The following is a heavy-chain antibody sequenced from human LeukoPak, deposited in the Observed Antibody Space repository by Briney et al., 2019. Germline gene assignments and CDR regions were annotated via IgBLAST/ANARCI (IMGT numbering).Heavy chain of an antibody. Sequence: PSETLSLTCAVYGGSFSGYYWSWIRQPPGKGLEWIGEINHSGSTNYNPSLKSRVTISVDTSKNQFSVKLSSVTAADTAVYYCYYGSGSQFDYWGQGTLVTVSS. CDR3: YYGSGSQFDY. CDR1: GGSFSGYY. J-gene: IGHJ4*02. D-gene: IGHD3-10*01. CDR2: INHSGST. V-gene: IGHV4-34*01.